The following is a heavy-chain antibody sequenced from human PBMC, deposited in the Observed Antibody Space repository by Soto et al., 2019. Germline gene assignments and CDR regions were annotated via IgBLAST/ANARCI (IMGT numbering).Heavy chain of an antibody. J-gene: IGHJ3*01. CDR2: IFYDGTEQ. CDR3: VRGWGSVVHLSCWDF. Sequence: QVQLVESGGGVFQPGTSLRLSCAASGFTFRQYGMHWVRQAPGKGLEWVAVIFYDGTEQYYADSVKGRFDISRDNPGNMVYLRMSCVRAEKTGVYYGVRGWGSVVHLSCWDFWGQGKTVVVSS. D-gene: IGHD6-19*01. CDR1: GFTFRQYG. V-gene: IGHV3-33*01.